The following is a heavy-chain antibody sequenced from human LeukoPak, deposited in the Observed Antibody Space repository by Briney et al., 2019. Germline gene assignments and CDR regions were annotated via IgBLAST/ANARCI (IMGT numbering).Heavy chain of an antibody. D-gene: IGHD3-3*01. CDR1: GFTFSSYW. CDR3: ARGGSRSGYNPY. J-gene: IGHJ4*02. V-gene: IGHV3-7*03. CDR2: IKPDGSEK. Sequence: GGSLRLSCAASGFTFSSYWMSWVRQAPGKGLEWVANIKPDGSEKYYVDSVKGRFTISRDNAKNSLYLQMSSLRVEDTAVYYCARGGSRSGYNPYWGQGTLVTVSS.